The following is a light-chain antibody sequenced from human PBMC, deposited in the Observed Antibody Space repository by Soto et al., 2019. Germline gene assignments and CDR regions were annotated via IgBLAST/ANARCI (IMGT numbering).Light chain of an antibody. V-gene: IGKV3-20*01. Sequence: EIVLTQSPGTLSLSPGERATLSCRASQSVSRSYLAWYQQKPGQAPRLLIYVASSRATGIPDRFSGSGSGTDFTLTIRRLEPEDFAVYYCQQYGSSPLTFGGGTTGDIK. CDR2: VAS. CDR1: QSVSRSY. J-gene: IGKJ4*01. CDR3: QQYGSSPLT.